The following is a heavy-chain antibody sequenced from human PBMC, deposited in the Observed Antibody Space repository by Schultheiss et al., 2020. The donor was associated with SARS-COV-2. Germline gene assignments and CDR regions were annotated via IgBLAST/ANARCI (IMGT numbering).Heavy chain of an antibody. D-gene: IGHD2-15*01. V-gene: IGHV4-4*07. J-gene: IGHJ4*02. CDR3: ATGYCSGGSCYPLDY. CDR1: GGSISSYY. Sequence: SETLSLTCTVSGGSISSYYWSWIRQPPGKGLEWIGRIYTSGSTNYNPSLKSRVTMSVDTSKNQFSLKLSSVTAADTAVYYCATGYCSGGSCYPLDYWGQGTLVTVSS. CDR2: IYTSGST.